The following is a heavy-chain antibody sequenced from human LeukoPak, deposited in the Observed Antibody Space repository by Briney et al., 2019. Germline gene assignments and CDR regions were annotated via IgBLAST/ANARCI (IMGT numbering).Heavy chain of an antibody. V-gene: IGHV4-4*02. CDR3: SRENGAFSPFGY. Sequence: SETLSLTCGVSGGSISNTNWWSLVRQPPRQGLEWIGEISLTGLTHYNPSLESRVTVSLDKSKNQLSLNLTSVTAAATAVYYCSRENGAFSPFGYWGQGTLVTVLS. CDR2: ISLTGLT. CDR1: GGSISNTNW. J-gene: IGHJ4*02. D-gene: IGHD2-8*01.